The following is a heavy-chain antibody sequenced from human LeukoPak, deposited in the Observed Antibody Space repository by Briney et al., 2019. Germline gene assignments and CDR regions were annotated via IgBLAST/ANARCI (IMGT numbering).Heavy chain of an antibody. V-gene: IGHV4-4*07. J-gene: IGHJ6*03. D-gene: IGHD3-22*01. CDR1: GGSIISNY. Sequence: SETLSLTCTVSGGSIISNYWSWIRQSAGTGLEWIGRIYGSGITDYNPSLKSRVTLSLDTSRKQFSLRLTSVTAADTAVYYCARLKFYDSTGYSPGYYMDVWGKGTTVSVFS. CDR3: ARLKFYDSTGYSPGYYMDV. CDR2: IYGSGIT.